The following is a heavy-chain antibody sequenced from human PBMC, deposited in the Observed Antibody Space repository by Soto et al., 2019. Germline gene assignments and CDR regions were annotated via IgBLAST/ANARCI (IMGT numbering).Heavy chain of an antibody. J-gene: IGHJ5*02. D-gene: IGHD3-10*01. V-gene: IGHV3-7*01. CDR2: INQDASAI. Sequence: GGSLRLSCAASEFTFSSYWMTWVRQAPGKGLEWVANINQDASAINYVDSVKGRFTISRDNAKKSLFLQMDSLRAEDTAVYYCVGAIYKPQISWGRGTLVTVSS. CDR3: VGAIYKPQIS. CDR1: EFTFSSYW.